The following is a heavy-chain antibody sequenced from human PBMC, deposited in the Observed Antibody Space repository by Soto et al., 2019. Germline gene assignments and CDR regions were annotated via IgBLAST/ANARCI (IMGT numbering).Heavy chain of an antibody. CDR2: ISAYNGNT. J-gene: IGHJ6*02. CDR3: ARVGYYDILTGPYGMDV. D-gene: IGHD3-9*01. Sequence: ASVKVSCEESGYTFTSYGISWVRQAPGQGPEWMGWISAYNGNTNYAQKLQGRVTMTTDTSTSTAYMELRSLRSDDTAVYYCARVGYYDILTGPYGMDVWGQGTTVTVSS. V-gene: IGHV1-18*01. CDR1: GYTFTSYG.